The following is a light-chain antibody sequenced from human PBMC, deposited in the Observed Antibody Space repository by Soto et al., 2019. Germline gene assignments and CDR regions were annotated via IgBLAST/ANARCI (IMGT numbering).Light chain of an antibody. Sequence: QSALTQPASVSGSPGQSITISCTGTSSDVGSYNLVSWYQQHPDKAPKLMIYEVSKRPSGVSDRFSGSKSGNTASLTISGLQADDEADYYCCSYAGSSTLVFGGGTKLTVL. CDR3: CSYAGSSTLV. CDR2: EVS. J-gene: IGLJ3*02. CDR1: SSDVGSYNL. V-gene: IGLV2-23*02.